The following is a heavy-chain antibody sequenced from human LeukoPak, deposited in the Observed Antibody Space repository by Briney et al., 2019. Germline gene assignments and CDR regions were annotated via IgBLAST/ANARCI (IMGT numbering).Heavy chain of an antibody. CDR2: IYYSGNT. Sequence: SETLSLTCTVSGDSISTSNSYWGWIRQPPGKGLEWIGSIYYSGNTYYNASLKSRVTISVDTSKNQFSLKLSSVTAADTAVYYCARDSIPPGPAYYFDYWGQGTLVTVSS. CDR3: ARDSIPPGPAYYFDY. J-gene: IGHJ4*02. D-gene: IGHD2/OR15-2a*01. V-gene: IGHV4-39*07. CDR1: GDSISTSNSY.